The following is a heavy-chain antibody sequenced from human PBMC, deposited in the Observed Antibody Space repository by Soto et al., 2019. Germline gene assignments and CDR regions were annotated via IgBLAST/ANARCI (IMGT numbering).Heavy chain of an antibody. CDR1: PFTFRSYS. V-gene: IGHV3-30*09. CDR3: ARYCNGGACYSASLDY. CDR2: ISYDGSKE. J-gene: IGHJ4*02. D-gene: IGHD2-15*01. Sequence: GGSLRLSCAASPFTFRSYSMHWVRQAPGKGPEWVTSISYDGSKESYADSVKGRFAVSRDNSKNTLYLQMNSLRPEDTAVYYCARYCNGGACYSASLDYWGQGTQVTVSS.